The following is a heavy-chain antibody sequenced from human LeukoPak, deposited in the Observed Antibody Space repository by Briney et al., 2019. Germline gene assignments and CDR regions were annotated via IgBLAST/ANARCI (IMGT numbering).Heavy chain of an antibody. CDR1: GYTLTELS. V-gene: IGHV1-24*01. CDR2: FDLEDGET. D-gene: IGHD2/OR15-2a*01. Sequence: GASVKLSCKVSGYTLTELSMHWVRHAPGKGLERMGGFDLEDGETIYAQKFQGRVTMTEDTSTDTAYMELSSLRSEDTAVYDCAPFKSLQDSQNTDYYYYGMDVWGQGTTVTVSS. J-gene: IGHJ6*02. CDR3: APFKSLQDSQNTDYYYYGMDV.